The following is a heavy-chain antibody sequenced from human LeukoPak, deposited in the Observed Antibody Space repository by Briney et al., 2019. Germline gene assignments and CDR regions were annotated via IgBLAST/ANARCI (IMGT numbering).Heavy chain of an antibody. CDR2: IYPGDSDT. Sequence: GESLKISCKGSGYTFSNYWIGWVRQMPGKGLEWMAIIYPGDSDTRYSPSFQGQVTISADVSISTAYLQWSSLKASDTAMYYCAGHVTGADGAGPESWGQGTLVTVSS. V-gene: IGHV5-51*01. CDR3: AGHVTGADGAGPES. CDR1: GYTFSNYW. D-gene: IGHD3-10*01. J-gene: IGHJ5*02.